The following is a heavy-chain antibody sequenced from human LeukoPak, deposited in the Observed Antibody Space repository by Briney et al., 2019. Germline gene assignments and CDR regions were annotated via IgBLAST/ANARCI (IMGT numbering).Heavy chain of an antibody. CDR1: GFTFSSYA. V-gene: IGHV3-23*01. CDR3: AKDGYSYVRGAFDI. J-gene: IGHJ3*02. Sequence: GGSLRLSCAASGFTFSSYAMSWVRQAPGKGLEWVSGISGSGGSTYHADSVKGRFTISRDSSKSTLYLQMNSLRAEDTAVYYCAKDGYSYVRGAFDIWGQGTMVTVSS. D-gene: IGHD5-18*01. CDR2: ISGSGGST.